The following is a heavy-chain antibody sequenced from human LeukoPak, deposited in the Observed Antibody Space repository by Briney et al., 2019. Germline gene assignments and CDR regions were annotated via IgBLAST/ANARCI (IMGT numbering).Heavy chain of an antibody. CDR3: ARLNYGSGSYYYDY. J-gene: IGHJ4*02. D-gene: IGHD3-10*01. Sequence: SETLPLTCTVSGGSISSYYWSWIRQPPGKGLEWIGYIYYSGSTNYNPSLKSRVTISVDTSKNQFSLKLSSVTAADTAVYYCARLNYGSGSYYYDYWGQGTLVTVSS. CDR1: GGSISSYY. CDR2: IYYSGST. V-gene: IGHV4-59*01.